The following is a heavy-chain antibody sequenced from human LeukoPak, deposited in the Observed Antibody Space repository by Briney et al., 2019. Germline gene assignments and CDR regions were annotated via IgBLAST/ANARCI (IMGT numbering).Heavy chain of an antibody. D-gene: IGHD6-13*01. CDR1: GYTFIGYY. CDR2: INPNSGGT. CDR3: ARDPKMRYSSSWYGEYYFDY. Sequence: ASVKVSCKASGYTFIGYYIHWVRQASGQGLEWMGWINPNSGGTNYAQKFQDRVTMTRDTSISTAYMELSRLRSDDTAVYYCARDPKMRYSSSWYGEYYFDYWGQGTLVTVSS. J-gene: IGHJ4*02. V-gene: IGHV1-2*02.